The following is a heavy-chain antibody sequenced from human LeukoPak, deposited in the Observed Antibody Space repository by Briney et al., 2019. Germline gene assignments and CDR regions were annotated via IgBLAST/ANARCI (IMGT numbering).Heavy chain of an antibody. CDR3: AASYSSSWYLDY. V-gene: IGHV1-2*02. CDR2: INPNSGGT. J-gene: IGHJ4*02. CDR1: GYTFTDYY. Sequence: GASVTVSCKASGYTFTDYYMQWVRQAPGQGLEWMGWINPNSGGTNYAQKFQGRVTMTRDTSISTAYMELGRLRSDDTAVYYCAASYSSSWYLDYWGQGTLVTVSS. D-gene: IGHD6-13*01.